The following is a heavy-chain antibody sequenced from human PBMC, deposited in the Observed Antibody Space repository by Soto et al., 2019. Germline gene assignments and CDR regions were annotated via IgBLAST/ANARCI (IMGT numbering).Heavy chain of an antibody. CDR3: GKDGAVSDYTYLDY. V-gene: IGHV3-43*01. Sequence: EVQLVESGGVVVQPGGSLRLSCAASGFTFDDYSMHWVRQAPGKGLEWVSLISWDGRSTYYADSVKGRFTISRDNSKNSLYLQMTSLTTEDTAFYYCGKDGAVSDYTYLDYWGQGALVTVSS. J-gene: IGHJ4*02. D-gene: IGHD4-17*01. CDR2: ISWDGRST. CDR1: GFTFDDYS.